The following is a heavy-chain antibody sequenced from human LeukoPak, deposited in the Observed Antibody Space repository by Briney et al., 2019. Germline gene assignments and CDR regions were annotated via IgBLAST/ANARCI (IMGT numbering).Heavy chain of an antibody. V-gene: IGHV3-15*07. CDR1: GFTFSNAW. CDR3: TTSGSY. CDR2: IKSETDGGTI. J-gene: IGHJ4*02. Sequence: GGSLRLSCAASGFTFSNAWMNWVRQAPGEGLEWVGRIKSETDGGTIDYAAPVKGRFTISREDSQNTMYLQMNSLKTEDTAVYFCTTSGSYWGQGALVTVSS.